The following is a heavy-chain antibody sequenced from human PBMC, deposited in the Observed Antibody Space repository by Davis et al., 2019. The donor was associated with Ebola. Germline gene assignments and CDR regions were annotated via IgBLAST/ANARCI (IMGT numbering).Heavy chain of an antibody. CDR1: GYTFTSYG. D-gene: IGHD2-15*01. V-gene: IGHV1-18*01. CDR3: ARDLLRDIVVVVAATTPGY. J-gene: IGHJ4*02. CDR2: ISAYNGNT. Sequence: ASVKVSGKASGYTFTSYGISWVRQAPGQGLEWMGWISAYNGNTNYAQKLQGRVTMTTDTSTSTAYMELRSLRSDDTAVYYCARDLLRDIVVVVAATTPGYWGQGTLVTVSS.